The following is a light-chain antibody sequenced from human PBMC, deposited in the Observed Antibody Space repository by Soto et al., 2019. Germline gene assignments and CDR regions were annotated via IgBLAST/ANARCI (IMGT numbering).Light chain of an antibody. Sequence: DIQMTQSPSSLSASLGDRVTITCRASQGIGISLAWFQQRPGKVHKLLIYAASDLQSGVPSRFSGSGSGTDFTLTISSLQPEDVANYYCQKYNSGPLTFGGGTSVEIK. J-gene: IGKJ4*01. CDR1: QGIGIS. V-gene: IGKV1-27*01. CDR3: QKYNSGPLT. CDR2: AAS.